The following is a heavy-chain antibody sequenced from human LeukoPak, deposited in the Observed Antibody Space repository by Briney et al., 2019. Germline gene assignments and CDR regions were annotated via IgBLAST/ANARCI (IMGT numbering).Heavy chain of an antibody. V-gene: IGHV7-4-1*02. CDR2: IHPSTGNP. J-gene: IGHJ4*02. CDR1: GYTFTNYA. CDR3: ARAYQRLGELSLPDY. Sequence: RASVKVSCKASGYTFTNYAMNWVRQAPGQGLEWMGWIHPSTGNPTYAQGFTGRFVFSLDTSVSTTYLRISSLKAEDTAVYYCARAYQRLGELSLPDYWGQGTLVTVSS. D-gene: IGHD3-16*02.